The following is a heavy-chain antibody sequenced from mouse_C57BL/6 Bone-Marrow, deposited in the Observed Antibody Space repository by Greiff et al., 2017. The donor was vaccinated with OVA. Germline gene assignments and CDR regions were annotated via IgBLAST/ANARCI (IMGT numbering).Heavy chain of an antibody. Sequence: EVQLVESGGDLVKPGGSLKLSCAASGFTFSSYGMSWVRQTPDKRLEWVATISSGGSYTYYPDSVKGRFTIYRDNAKNTLYLQMSSLKSEDTAMYYCARRVAPHYYAMDYWGQGTSVTVSS. CDR1: GFTFSSYG. V-gene: IGHV5-6*01. J-gene: IGHJ4*01. D-gene: IGHD1-1*01. CDR2: ISSGGSYT. CDR3: ARRVAPHYYAMDY.